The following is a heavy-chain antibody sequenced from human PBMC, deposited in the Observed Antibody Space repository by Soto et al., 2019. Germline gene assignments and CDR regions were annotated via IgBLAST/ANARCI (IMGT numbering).Heavy chain of an antibody. CDR1: GGSIRSADYY. D-gene: IGHD3-22*01. Sequence: SETLSLTCSVSGGSIRSADYYWSWIRQHPGKGLEWIAYMHYSGTAYYNPSLKSRVAISVDTSKNQFSLNLDSVTAADTAVYYCAGSYNVSSHLYSNWFDPWGPGTPVTVFS. CDR2: MHYSGTA. CDR3: AGSYNVSSHLYSNWFDP. J-gene: IGHJ5*02. V-gene: IGHV4-31*03.